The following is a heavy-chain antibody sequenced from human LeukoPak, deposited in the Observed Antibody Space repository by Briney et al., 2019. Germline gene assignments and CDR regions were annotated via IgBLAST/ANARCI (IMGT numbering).Heavy chain of an antibody. Sequence: SETLSLTCTVSGYSISSGYYWGWIRQPPGKGLEWIGGIYHSGSTYSNPSLKSRVTMSVDTSKNQFSLKLSSVTAADTAVYYCARALLYWGQGTLVTVSS. CDR3: ARALLY. D-gene: IGHD1-26*01. V-gene: IGHV4-38-2*02. CDR1: GYSISSGYY. J-gene: IGHJ4*02. CDR2: IYHSGST.